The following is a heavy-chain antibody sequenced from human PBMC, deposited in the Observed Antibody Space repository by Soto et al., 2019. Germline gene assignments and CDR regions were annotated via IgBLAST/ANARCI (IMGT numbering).Heavy chain of an antibody. Sequence: SVKVSCKASGGTFSDYAFSWVRQAPGQGLEWMGGIIPMFSSSSLAQKFQGRLTITADDSTSTAYMSLSSLGSADTAMYYCAKDIGFQQHLFVFDLWGPGTLVTVSS. V-gene: IGHV1-69*13. CDR1: GGTFSDYA. J-gene: IGHJ4*02. CDR2: IIPMFSSS. D-gene: IGHD3-10*02. CDR3: AKDIGFQQHLFVFDL.